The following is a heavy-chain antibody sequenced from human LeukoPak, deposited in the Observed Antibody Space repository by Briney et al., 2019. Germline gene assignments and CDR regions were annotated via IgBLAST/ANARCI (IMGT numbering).Heavy chain of an antibody. CDR2: ILQSGST. CDR3: ARESWSYASKFHY. Sequence: SETLSLTCAVSGDSISSNYWWSWVRQSPGKGLEWVGEILQSGSTNYNPSLRSRVTISIDKSKNQFSLNLSSVTAADTAVYYCARESWSYASKFHYWGQGTLVTVSS. J-gene: IGHJ4*02. D-gene: IGHD3-16*01. V-gene: IGHV4-4*02. CDR1: GDSISSNYW.